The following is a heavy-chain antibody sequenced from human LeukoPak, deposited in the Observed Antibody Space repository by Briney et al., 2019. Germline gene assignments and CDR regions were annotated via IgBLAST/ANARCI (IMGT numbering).Heavy chain of an antibody. D-gene: IGHD1-26*01. CDR1: GCSFTSHY. CDR3: ARDNSVGDVAWWFDP. Sequence: ASVKVSCKASGCSFTSHYMHWVREAPGQGLEWLGLINPSGSSTLYAQKFQGRVTMTRDMSTTTDYMELSSLRSEDTAVYYCARDNSVGDVAWWFDPWGQGTLVTVSS. V-gene: IGHV1-46*01. CDR2: INPSGSST. J-gene: IGHJ5*02.